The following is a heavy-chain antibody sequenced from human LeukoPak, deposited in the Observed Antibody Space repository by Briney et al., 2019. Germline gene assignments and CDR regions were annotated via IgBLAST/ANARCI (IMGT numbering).Heavy chain of an antibody. J-gene: IGHJ6*02. CDR3: AREGYSSGWYYYYYGMDV. CDR1: GGSISSGGYY. CDR2: INHSGST. V-gene: IGHV4-39*07. Sequence: SETLSLTCTVSGGSISSGGYYWSWIRQPPGKGLEWIGEINHSGSTNYNPSLKSRVTISVDTSKNQFSLQLNSVTPEDTAVYYCAREGYSSGWYYYYYGMDVWGQGTTVTVSS. D-gene: IGHD6-19*01.